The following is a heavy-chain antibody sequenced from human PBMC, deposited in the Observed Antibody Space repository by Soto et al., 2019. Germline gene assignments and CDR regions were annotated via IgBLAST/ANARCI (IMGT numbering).Heavy chain of an antibody. V-gene: IGHV5-51*01. CDR2: ILPGDSNS. J-gene: IGHJ4*01. Sequence: GACLTISCKGFGYSFNNNWLSWVRQMPGTGLEWMVIILPGDSNSRYSPSFQGQVTMAVDKSINTAYLQWSSLKASDTAMYYCARRDSSVFPDYWGDGTLVTVS. D-gene: IGHD3-22*01. CDR3: ARRDSSVFPDY. CDR1: GYSFNNNW.